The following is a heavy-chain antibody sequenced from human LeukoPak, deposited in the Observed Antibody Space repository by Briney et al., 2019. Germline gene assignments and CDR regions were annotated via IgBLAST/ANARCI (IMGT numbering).Heavy chain of an antibody. CDR3: ARVAYSSSWYDHYYFDY. V-gene: IGHV4-30-2*01. CDR2: IYHSGST. J-gene: IGHJ4*02. Sequence: SQTLSLTCTVSGGSISSGGYYWSWIRQPPGKGLEWIGYIYHSGSTYYNPSLKSRVTTSVDKSKNQFSLKLSSVTAADTAVYYCARVAYSSSWYDHYYFDYWGQGTLVTVSS. CDR1: GGSISSGGYY. D-gene: IGHD6-13*01.